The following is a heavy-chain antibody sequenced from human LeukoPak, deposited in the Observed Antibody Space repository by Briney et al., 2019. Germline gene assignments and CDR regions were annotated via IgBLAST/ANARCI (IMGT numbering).Heavy chain of an antibody. Sequence: GESLKISCKGSGYGFTTYWIGWVRQMPRKGLEWMGIIYPADSATRYSTSFQVQVTISADKSISTAYLQCSSLKASDTATYYCAKRGTISRYTMDVWGQGATVTVSS. J-gene: IGHJ6*02. CDR3: AKRGTISRYTMDV. CDR2: IYPADSAT. V-gene: IGHV5-51*01. CDR1: GYGFTTYW. D-gene: IGHD2-15*01.